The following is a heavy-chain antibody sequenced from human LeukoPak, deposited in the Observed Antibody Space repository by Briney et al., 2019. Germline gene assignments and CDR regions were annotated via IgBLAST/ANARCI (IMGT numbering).Heavy chain of an antibody. V-gene: IGHV1-18*04. D-gene: IGHD3-10*01. CDR3: ARDSGVLLWFGELFPSGY. CDR1: GYTFTSYG. Sequence: ASVKVSCKASGYTFTSYGISWVRQAPGQGLEWMGWISAYNGNTNYAQKLQCRVTMTTDTSTSTAYMELRSLRSDDTAVYYCARDSGVLLWFGELFPSGYWGQGTLVTVSS. J-gene: IGHJ4*02. CDR2: ISAYNGNT.